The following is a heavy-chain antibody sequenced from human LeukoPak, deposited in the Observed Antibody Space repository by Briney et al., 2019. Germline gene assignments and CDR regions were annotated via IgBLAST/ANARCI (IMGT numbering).Heavy chain of an antibody. J-gene: IGHJ3*02. CDR1: GFTFSSYS. D-gene: IGHD6-19*01. CDR3: ARDRYSSGNDAFDI. Sequence: GGSLRLSCAASGFTFSSYSMNWVRQAPGKGLEWVSSISSSSSYIYYADSVKGRFTISRDNSKNTRYLQMNSLRAEDTAVYYCARDRYSSGNDAFDIWGQGTMVTVSS. V-gene: IGHV3-21*01. CDR2: ISSSSSYI.